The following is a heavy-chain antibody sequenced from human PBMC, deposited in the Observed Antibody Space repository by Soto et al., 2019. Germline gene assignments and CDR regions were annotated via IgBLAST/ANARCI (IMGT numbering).Heavy chain of an antibody. CDR1: GYTFTSYA. D-gene: IGHD2-2*01. CDR2: INAGNGNT. Sequence: ASVKVSCKASGYTFTSYAMHWVRQAPGQRLEWMGWINAGNGNTKYSQKFQGRVTITRDTSASTAYMELSSLRSEDTAVYYCGREHIVVVPAATAGTGYYYGRDVWGQGTTVTVSS. CDR3: GREHIVVVPAATAGTGYYYGRDV. V-gene: IGHV1-3*01. J-gene: IGHJ6*02.